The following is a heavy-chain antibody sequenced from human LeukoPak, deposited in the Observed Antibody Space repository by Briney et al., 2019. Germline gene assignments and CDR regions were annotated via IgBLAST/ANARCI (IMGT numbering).Heavy chain of an antibody. CDR3: AKAPVTTCRGAYCYPFDY. CDR1: GFSVNTYT. CDR2: LRNSDGST. D-gene: IGHD2-21*01. Sequence: GGSPRLSCAASGFSVNTYTMYWVRQAPGKGLEWVSGLRNSDGSTYYADSVKGRFTISRDSSKNTLFLQMNRLRPEDAAVYYCAKAPVTTCRGAYCYPFDYWGQGTLVTVSS. V-gene: IGHV3-23*01. J-gene: IGHJ4*02.